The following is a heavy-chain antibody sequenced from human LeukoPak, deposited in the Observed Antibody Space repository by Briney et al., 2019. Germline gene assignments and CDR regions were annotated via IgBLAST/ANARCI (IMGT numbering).Heavy chain of an antibody. D-gene: IGHD3-22*01. CDR3: AREMYDTSGYFDY. CDR1: GGSINNYY. Sequence: PSETLSLTCTVSGGSINNYYWSWIRQPPGKGLEWIGYIHYRGSTNYNPSLKSRVTISVDTSKNQFSLKLTSVTAADTAVYYCAREMYDTSGYFDYWGQGTLVTVSS. J-gene: IGHJ4*02. CDR2: IHYRGST. V-gene: IGHV4-59*01.